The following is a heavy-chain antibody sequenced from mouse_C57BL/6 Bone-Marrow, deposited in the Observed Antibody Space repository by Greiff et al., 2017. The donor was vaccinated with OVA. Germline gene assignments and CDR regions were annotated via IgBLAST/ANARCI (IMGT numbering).Heavy chain of an antibody. V-gene: IGHV1-64*01. Sequence: QVQLKQPGAELVKPGASVKLSCKASGYTFTSYWMHWVKQRPGQGLEWIGMIPPNSGSTNSNEKFKSKATLTVDKSSSHAYMQLISLTAEDSAVYYCARSSNLDYWGQGTTLTVSS. CDR2: IPPNSGST. CDR3: ARSSNLDY. CDR1: GYTFTSYW. D-gene: IGHD2-5*01. J-gene: IGHJ2*01.